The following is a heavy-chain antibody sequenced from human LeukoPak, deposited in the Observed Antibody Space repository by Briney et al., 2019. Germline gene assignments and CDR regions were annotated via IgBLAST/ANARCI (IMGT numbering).Heavy chain of an antibody. CDR3: ARVRGYSYGGYEYYFDY. CDR1: GFTFSSYE. Sequence: GGSLRLSCAASGFTFSSYEMNWVRQAPGKGLEWVANIKQDGSEKYYVDSVKGRFTISRDNAKNSLYLQMNSLRAEDTAVYYCARVRGYSYGGYEYYFDYWGQGTLVTVSS. V-gene: IGHV3-7*01. J-gene: IGHJ4*02. D-gene: IGHD5-18*01. CDR2: IKQDGSEK.